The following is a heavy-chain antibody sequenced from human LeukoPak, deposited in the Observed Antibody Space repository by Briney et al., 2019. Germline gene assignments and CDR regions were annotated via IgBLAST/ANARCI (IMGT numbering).Heavy chain of an antibody. CDR3: AKQSSSSSTVDAFDI. CDR2: ISWNSGSI. D-gene: IGHD6-6*01. Sequence: GGSLRLSCAASGFTFDDYAMHWVRQAPGKGLEWVSGISWNSGSIGYADSVKGRFTISRDNAKNSLYLQMNSLRAEDMALYYCAKQSSSSSTVDAFDIWGQGTMVTVSS. CDR1: GFTFDDYA. J-gene: IGHJ3*02. V-gene: IGHV3-9*03.